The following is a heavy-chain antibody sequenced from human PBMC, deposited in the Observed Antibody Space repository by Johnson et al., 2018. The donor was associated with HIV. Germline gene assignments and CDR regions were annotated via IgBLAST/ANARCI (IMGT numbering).Heavy chain of an antibody. D-gene: IGHD6-25*01. V-gene: IGHV3-7*05. CDR3: AKGGVAAAKGAFDI. CDR2: INQDGSEK. Sequence: VQLVESGGGLVQPGGSLRLSCAASGFTFSSYWMSWVRQAPGKGLEWVANINQDGSEKYDLDSEKGRFTISRDNSKNSLYLQMNSLRTEDTALYYCAKGGVAAAKGAFDIWGQGTMVTVSS. CDR1: GFTFSSYW. J-gene: IGHJ3*02.